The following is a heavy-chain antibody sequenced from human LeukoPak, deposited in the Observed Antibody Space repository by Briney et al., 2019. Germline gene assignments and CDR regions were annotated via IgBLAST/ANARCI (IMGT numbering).Heavy chain of an antibody. V-gene: IGHV3-48*03. J-gene: IGHJ4*02. CDR1: GFTFSSYA. Sequence: PGGSLRLSCAASGFTFSSYAMSWVRQAPGKGLEWVSYISSSGSTIYYADSVKGRFTISRDNAKNSLYLQMNSLRAEDTAVYYCARGDLDYDSSGYILDYWGQGTLVTVSS. CDR2: ISSSGSTI. D-gene: IGHD3-22*01. CDR3: ARGDLDYDSSGYILDY.